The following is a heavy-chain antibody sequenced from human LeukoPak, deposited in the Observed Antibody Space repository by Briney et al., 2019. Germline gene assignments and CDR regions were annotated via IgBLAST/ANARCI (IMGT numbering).Heavy chain of an antibody. D-gene: IGHD1-14*01. CDR3: ARIVTTCSDY. CDR2: TSADGAGT. CDR1: GFTFSIYA. J-gene: IGHJ4*02. V-gene: IGHV3-23*01. Sequence: GGSLRLSCAASGFTFSIYAMSWVRQAPGKGLGWVSATSADGAGTYYADSVKGRFTMSRDNSKNTLYLQMNSLRVEDTAIYYCARIVTTCSDYWGQGTLVTVSS.